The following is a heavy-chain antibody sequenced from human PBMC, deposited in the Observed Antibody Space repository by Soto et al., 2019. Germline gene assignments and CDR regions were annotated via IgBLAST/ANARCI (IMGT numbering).Heavy chain of an antibody. CDR2: ISYDGSNK. CDR3: ARDGGSGLRLFSYYYYGMDV. D-gene: IGHD5-12*01. CDR1: GFTFSSYA. J-gene: IGHJ6*02. Sequence: QVQLVESGGGVVQPGRSLRLSCAASGFTFSSYAMHWVRQAPGKGLEWVAVISYDGSNKYYADSVKGRFTISRDNSKNTLYLQMNSLRAEDTAVYYCARDGGSGLRLFSYYYYGMDVWGQGTTVTVSS. V-gene: IGHV3-30-3*01.